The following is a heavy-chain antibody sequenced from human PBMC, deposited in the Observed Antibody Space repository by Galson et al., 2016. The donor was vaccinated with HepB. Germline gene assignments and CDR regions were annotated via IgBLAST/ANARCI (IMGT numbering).Heavy chain of an antibody. J-gene: IGHJ6*02. CDR3: ARDQHYFWGMDV. Sequence: SLRLSCAASGFTFSDYAIYWVRQAPGKGLEWVAMISYDGGHKYSSDSVRGRFTISRDNSQNTLYLHMSSLRVEDTAIYYCARDQHYFWGMDVWGQGTRVTVSS. CDR2: ISYDGGHK. V-gene: IGHV3-30*04. CDR1: GFTFSDYA.